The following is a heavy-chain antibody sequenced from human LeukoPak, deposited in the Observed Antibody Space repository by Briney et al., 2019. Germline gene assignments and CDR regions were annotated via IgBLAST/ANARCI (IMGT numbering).Heavy chain of an antibody. CDR3: AKGYSPSIAAAGLDY. D-gene: IGHD6-13*01. CDR1: GFTSSSYA. J-gene: IGHJ4*02. Sequence: GRSLRLSCAASGFTSSSYAMHWVRQAPGKGLEWVAVISYDGSNKYYADSVKGRFTISRDNSKNTLYLQMNSLRAEDTAVYYCAKGYSPSIAAAGLDYWGQGTLVTVSS. CDR2: ISYDGSNK. V-gene: IGHV3-30*07.